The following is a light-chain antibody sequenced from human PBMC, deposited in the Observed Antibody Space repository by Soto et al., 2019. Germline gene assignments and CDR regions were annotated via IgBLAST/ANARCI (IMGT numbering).Light chain of an antibody. CDR1: SSNIGSIT. V-gene: IGLV1-44*01. CDR2: SNN. CDR3: AAWDGSLNGYV. J-gene: IGLJ1*01. Sequence: QSVLTQPPSASGTPGQRVTISCSGSSSNIGSITVNWYQQLPGTAPKLLIYSNNQRPSGVPDRFSGSKSGTSASLAISGLQSEDEADDCCAAWDGSLNGYVFGTGTKVTVL.